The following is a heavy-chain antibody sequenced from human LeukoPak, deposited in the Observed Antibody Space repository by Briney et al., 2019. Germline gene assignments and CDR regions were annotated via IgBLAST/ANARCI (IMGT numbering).Heavy chain of an antibody. CDR3: AKATAAAGLDY. D-gene: IGHD6-13*01. CDR1: GFTFRSYA. J-gene: IGHJ4*02. V-gene: IGHV3-30*04. CDR2: ISYDGSNK. Sequence: PGRSLRLSCAVSGFTFRSYAMHWVRQAPGKGLEWVAVISYDGSNKYYADSVKGRFTISRDNSKNTLYLQMNSLRAEDTAVYYCAKATAAAGLDYWGQGTLVTVSS.